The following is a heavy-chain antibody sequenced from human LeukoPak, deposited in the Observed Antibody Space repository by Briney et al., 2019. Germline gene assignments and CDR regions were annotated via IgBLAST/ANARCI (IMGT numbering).Heavy chain of an antibody. CDR3: ARYGGAFADY. CDR1: GFTFNSYA. V-gene: IGHV3-64*01. J-gene: IGHJ4*02. Sequence: PGGSLRLSCAASGFTFNSYAMHWVRQAPGKGLEYVSAISISGGSTYYANSVKGRFTISRDNSKNTLYLQMGSLRPENMAVYYCARYGGAFADYWGQGTLVTVSS. D-gene: IGHD3-16*01. CDR2: ISISGGST.